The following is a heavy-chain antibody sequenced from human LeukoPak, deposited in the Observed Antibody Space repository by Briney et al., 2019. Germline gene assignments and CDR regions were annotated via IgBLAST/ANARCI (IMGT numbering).Heavy chain of an antibody. CDR3: ARESIVVVPAAMGWELDHYYYYYMDV. V-gene: IGHV3-30-3*01. D-gene: IGHD2-2*01. Sequence: GGSLRLSCSASGFTFSDYAMDWVRQAPGKGLECVAVISSDVYDGTTEYYADSVKGRFTISRDNSKNTLYLQMNSLRAEDTAVYYCARESIVVVPAAMGWELDHYYYYYMDVWGKGTTVTVSS. CDR1: GFTFSDYA. J-gene: IGHJ6*03. CDR2: ISSDVYDGTTE.